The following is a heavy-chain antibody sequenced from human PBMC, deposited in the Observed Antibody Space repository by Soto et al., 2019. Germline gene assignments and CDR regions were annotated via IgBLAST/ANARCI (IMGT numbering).Heavy chain of an antibody. V-gene: IGHV1-18*01. J-gene: IGHJ6*02. Sequence: QVQLVQSGAEVKKPGASVKVSCKASGYTFTSYGISWVRQAPGQGLEWMGWISAYNGNTNYAQKLQGRVTITTDTSTSTAYMELRSLRSDDTAVYYCARRQDCSGGSCPQNYGMDVWGQGTTVTVSS. CDR2: ISAYNGNT. CDR1: GYTFTSYG. D-gene: IGHD2-15*01. CDR3: ARRQDCSGGSCPQNYGMDV.